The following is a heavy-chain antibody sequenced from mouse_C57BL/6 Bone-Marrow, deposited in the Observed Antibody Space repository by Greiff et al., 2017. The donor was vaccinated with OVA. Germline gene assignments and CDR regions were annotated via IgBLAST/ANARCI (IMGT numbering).Heavy chain of an antibody. Sequence: VKLMESGPGPVQPSQSLSITCTVSGFSLTSYGVHWVRQSPGKGLEWLGVIWSGGSTDYNAAFISRLSISKDNSKSQVFFKMNSLQADDTAIYYCARIYYYGSDAMDYWGQGTSVTVSS. D-gene: IGHD1-1*01. CDR3: ARIYYYGSDAMDY. V-gene: IGHV2-2*01. CDR1: GFSLTSYG. CDR2: IWSGGST. J-gene: IGHJ4*01.